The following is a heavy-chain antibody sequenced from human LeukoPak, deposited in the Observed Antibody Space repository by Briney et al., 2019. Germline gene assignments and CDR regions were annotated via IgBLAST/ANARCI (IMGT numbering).Heavy chain of an antibody. Sequence: SETLSLTCTVSGGSISSYYWSWIRQPPGKGLEWIGYIYYSGSTNYNPSLKSRVTISVDTSKNQFSLKLSSVTAADTAVYYCARVFGSSWYAFDIWGQGTMVTVSS. V-gene: IGHV4-59*01. CDR3: ARVFGSSWYAFDI. J-gene: IGHJ3*02. CDR1: GGSISSYY. D-gene: IGHD6-13*01. CDR2: IYYSGST.